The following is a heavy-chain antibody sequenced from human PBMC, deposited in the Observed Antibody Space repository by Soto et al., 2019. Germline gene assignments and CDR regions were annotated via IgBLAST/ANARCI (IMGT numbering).Heavy chain of an antibody. V-gene: IGHV1-18*01. CDR1: GYTFTSYG. D-gene: IGHD3-22*01. Sequence: QVKLVQSGAEVKKPGASVKVSCKASGYTFTSYGISWVRQAPGQGLEWMGWISAYNGNTNYAQKLQGRVTMTTDTSTSTGDMELRSLRSDDTAVYYCARDLLSYYDSSGYHGAFDIWGQGTMVTVSS. CDR3: ARDLLSYYDSSGYHGAFDI. J-gene: IGHJ3*02. CDR2: ISAYNGNT.